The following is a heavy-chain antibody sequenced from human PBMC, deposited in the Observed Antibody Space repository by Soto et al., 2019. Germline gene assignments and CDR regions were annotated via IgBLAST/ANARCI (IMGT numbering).Heavy chain of an antibody. CDR1: GFTFSSYS. V-gene: IGHV3-48*04. D-gene: IGHD4-17*01. J-gene: IGHJ3*02. CDR3: SRDPNGDYIGAFDN. Sequence: GGSLRLSCAASGFTFSSYSMNWVRQAPGKGLEWVAYISRSSSTIYYADSVKGRFTISRDNSKNSLYLQMNSLRTEDTALYYCSRDPNGDYIGAFDNWGQGTMVTVSS. CDR2: ISRSSSTI.